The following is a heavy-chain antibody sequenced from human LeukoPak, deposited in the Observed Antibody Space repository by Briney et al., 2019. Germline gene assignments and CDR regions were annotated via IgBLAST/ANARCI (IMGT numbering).Heavy chain of an antibody. Sequence: SETLSLTCTVSGGSISSYYWSWIRQPPGKGLEWIGYIFHSGSTNYNPSLKSRVTISIDTSTNQFSLRLSSVTAADTAIYYCARLSGYSSNWLDYWGQGTLVTVSS. V-gene: IGHV4-59*08. CDR1: GGSISSYY. D-gene: IGHD6-13*01. CDR3: ARLSGYSSNWLDY. CDR2: IFHSGST. J-gene: IGHJ4*02.